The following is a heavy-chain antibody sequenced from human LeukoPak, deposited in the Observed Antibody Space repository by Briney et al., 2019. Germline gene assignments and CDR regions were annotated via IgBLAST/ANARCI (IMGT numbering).Heavy chain of an antibody. D-gene: IGHD5-24*01. CDR1: GGSISSYY. CDR2: IYYSGST. CDR3: ASRDGYKNKEY. J-gene: IGHJ4*02. V-gene: IGHV4-59*01. Sequence: SETLSLTCTVSGGSISSYYWSWIRQPPGKGLEWIGYIYYSGSTNYNPSLKSRVTISVDTSKNQFSLKLSSVTAADTAVYYCASRDGYKNKEYWGQGTLGTVSS.